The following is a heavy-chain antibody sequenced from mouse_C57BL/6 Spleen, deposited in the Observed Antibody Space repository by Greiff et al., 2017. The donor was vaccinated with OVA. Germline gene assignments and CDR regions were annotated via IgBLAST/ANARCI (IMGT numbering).Heavy chain of an antibody. CDR3: GRAGYYDYALAY. Sequence: VQLQQSGPELVKPGASVKIPCKASGYTFTDYNMDWVKQSHGKSLEWIGDINPNNGGTIYNQKFKGKATLTVDKSSSTAYMELRSLTSEDTAVYYCGRAGYYDYALAYWGQGTLVTVSA. V-gene: IGHV1-18*01. CDR2: INPNNGGT. CDR1: GYTFTDYN. J-gene: IGHJ3*01. D-gene: IGHD2-4*01.